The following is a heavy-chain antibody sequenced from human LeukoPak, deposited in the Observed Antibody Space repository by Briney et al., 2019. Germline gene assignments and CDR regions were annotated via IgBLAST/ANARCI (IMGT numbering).Heavy chain of an antibody. J-gene: IGHJ4*02. CDR3: ARGGIAARPPFDY. D-gene: IGHD6-6*01. V-gene: IGHV3-33*01. CDR1: GFTFSSYG. Sequence: GRSLRLSCAASGFTFSSYGMHWVRQAPGKGLDWVAVIWYDGSNKYYADSVKGRFTISRDNSKNTLYLQMNSLRAEDTAVYYCARGGIAARPPFDYWGQGTLVTVSS. CDR2: IWYDGSNK.